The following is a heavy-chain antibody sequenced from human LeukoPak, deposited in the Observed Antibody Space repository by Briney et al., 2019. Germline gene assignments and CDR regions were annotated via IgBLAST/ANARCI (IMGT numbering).Heavy chain of an antibody. J-gene: IGHJ1*01. V-gene: IGHV3-23*01. CDR3: TTDRYYDNSELQFQH. D-gene: IGHD3-22*01. CDR2: ISGSGGTT. CDR1: GFTFNNYA. Sequence: GGSLRLSCAASGFTFNNYAMSWVRQAPGKGPEWLSAISGSGGTTYGADSVKGRFTISRDNSKNTLFLQMDSLKIEDTAVYYCTTDRYYDNSELQFQHWGQGTLVTVSS.